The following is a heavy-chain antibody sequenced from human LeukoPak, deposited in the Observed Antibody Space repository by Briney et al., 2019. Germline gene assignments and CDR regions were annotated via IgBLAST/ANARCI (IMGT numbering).Heavy chain of an antibody. D-gene: IGHD3-10*01. Sequence: SETLSLTCTVSGGSISSYYWSWIRQPPGKGLEWIAYIYYSGSTNYHPSLKSRVTISVDTSKNQFSLNRSSVTAADTAVYYCVRGFSVRGLMYYFDYWGQGTLVTVSS. V-gene: IGHV4-59*01. J-gene: IGHJ4*02. CDR1: GGSISSYY. CDR2: IYYSGST. CDR3: VRGFSVRGLMYYFDY.